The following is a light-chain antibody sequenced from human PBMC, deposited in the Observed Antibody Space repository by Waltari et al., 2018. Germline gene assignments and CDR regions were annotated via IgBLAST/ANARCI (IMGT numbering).Light chain of an antibody. CDR1: SLRSYY. Sequence: SSELTQDPAVSVAMGQTVRITCQGDSLRSYYARWYQQRPGQAPILVIYDKNNRPTGVPDRFSGSNSDNTASLTITGAQAEDEASYYCHSRDASGVGGSFGGGTKLTVL. CDR2: DKN. CDR3: HSRDASGVGGS. V-gene: IGLV3-19*01. J-gene: IGLJ2*01.